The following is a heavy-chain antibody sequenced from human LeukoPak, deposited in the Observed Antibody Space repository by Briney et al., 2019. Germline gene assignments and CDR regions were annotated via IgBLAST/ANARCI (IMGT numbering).Heavy chain of an antibody. Sequence: PSETLSLTCTVSGDSITSYYWSWIRQPPGKRLEWIGYIYYSGSTNYNPSLKSRVTISVDTSKNQFSLKLSSVTAADTAVYYCARGVYYDTSDNWFDPWGQGTLVTVSS. CDR2: IYYSGST. V-gene: IGHV4-59*01. CDR1: GDSITSYY. D-gene: IGHD3-22*01. J-gene: IGHJ5*02. CDR3: ARGVYYDTSDNWFDP.